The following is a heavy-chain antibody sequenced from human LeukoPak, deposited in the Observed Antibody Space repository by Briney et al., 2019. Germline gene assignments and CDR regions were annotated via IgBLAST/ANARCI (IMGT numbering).Heavy chain of an antibody. D-gene: IGHD6-13*01. CDR3: ARVAAVNFDY. J-gene: IGHJ4*02. Sequence: ASVKVSCTASGYTFTGYYMHWVRQAPGQGLEWMGWINPNSGGTSYAQKFQGRVTMTRDTSISTAYMELSRLRSDDTAVYYCARVAAVNFDYWGQGTLVTVSS. CDR1: GYTFTGYY. V-gene: IGHV1-2*02. CDR2: INPNSGGT.